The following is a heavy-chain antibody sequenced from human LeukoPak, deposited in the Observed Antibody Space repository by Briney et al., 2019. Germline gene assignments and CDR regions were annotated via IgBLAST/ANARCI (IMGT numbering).Heavy chain of an antibody. D-gene: IGHD5-18*01. CDR3: ARVAEIQLWLRSAFDY. CDR1: GVTFSSYE. CDR2: ISCSGNTI. Sequence: GGSLRLSCAASGVTFSSYEMNWVRQAPGKGLEWVSHISCSGNTIHYADSVKGRFTISRDNAKNSLYLQMNSLRDEDTAVYYCARVAEIQLWLRSAFDYWGQGTLVTVSS. V-gene: IGHV3-48*03. J-gene: IGHJ4*02.